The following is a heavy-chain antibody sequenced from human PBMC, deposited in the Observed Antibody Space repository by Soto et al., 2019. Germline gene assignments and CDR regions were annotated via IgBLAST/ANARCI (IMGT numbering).Heavy chain of an antibody. CDR1: GYTFTSYR. D-gene: IGHD1-26*01. CDR2: INPSGGST. J-gene: IGHJ4*02. V-gene: IGHV1-46*01. Sequence: ASVKVSCKASGYTFTSYRMHWVRQAPGQGLEWMGVINPSGGSTSYAQKFQGRVTMTSDTFTNTVYMDLSSLRSEDTAVYHCARAQAWDKHDYGGQGTLVPVSS. CDR3: ARAQAWDKHDY.